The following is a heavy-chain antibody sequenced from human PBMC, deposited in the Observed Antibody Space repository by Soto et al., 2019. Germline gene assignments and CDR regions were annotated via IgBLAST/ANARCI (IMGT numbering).Heavy chain of an antibody. J-gene: IGHJ4*02. CDR3: AIEKGVVAVY. Sequence: PSETLSLTCTVSGGSISSGGYYWSWIRQHPGKGLERIGYIYYSGSTYYNPSLKSRVTISVDTSKNQFSLKLSSVTAADTAVYYCAIEKGVVAVYWGQGTLVTVSS. CDR1: GGSISSGGYY. V-gene: IGHV4-31*03. D-gene: IGHD2-15*01. CDR2: IYYSGST.